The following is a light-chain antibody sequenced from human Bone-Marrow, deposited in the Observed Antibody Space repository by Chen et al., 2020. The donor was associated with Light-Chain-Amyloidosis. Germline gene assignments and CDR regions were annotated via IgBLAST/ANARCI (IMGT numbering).Light chain of an antibody. V-gene: IGLV3-25*03. CDR2: RDT. CDR1: DLPTKY. Sequence: SYELTLPPSVSESPGQTARITCSGDDLPTKYAYWYQQKPGQAPVLVIHRDTERPSGISERFSGSSSGTTATLTISGVQAEDEADYHCQSADSSGTYEVIFGGGTKLTVL. J-gene: IGLJ2*01. CDR3: QSADSSGTYEVI.